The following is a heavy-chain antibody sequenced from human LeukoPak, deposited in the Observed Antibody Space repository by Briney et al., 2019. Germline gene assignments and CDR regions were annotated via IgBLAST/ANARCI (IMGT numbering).Heavy chain of an antibody. CDR2: IYYSGST. V-gene: IGHV4-39*07. Sequence: SETLSLTCTVSGGSISSSSYYWGWIRQPPGKRLEWIGSIYYSGSTYYNPSLKSRVTISVDTSKNQFSLKLSSVTAADTAVYYCATPGAAMVTIDYWGQGTLVTVSS. CDR1: GGSISSSSYY. J-gene: IGHJ4*02. CDR3: ATPGAAMVTIDY. D-gene: IGHD5-18*01.